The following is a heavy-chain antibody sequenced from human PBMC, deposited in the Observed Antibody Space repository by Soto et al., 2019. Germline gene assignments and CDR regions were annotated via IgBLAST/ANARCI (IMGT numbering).Heavy chain of an antibody. V-gene: IGHV4-38-2*01. CDR2: IYQSGTA. J-gene: IGHJ4*02. D-gene: IGHD2-2*01. CDR1: GYSIRSDYY. Sequence: KPSETLSLTCAVSGYSIRSDYYWGWIRQPPGKGLEWIGSIYQSGTAYYNPSLKSRVTISVDTSKNEFSLKVSSVTAADTAVYYCARVTGSKGYFDYWGQGTLVTVSS. CDR3: ARVTGSKGYFDY.